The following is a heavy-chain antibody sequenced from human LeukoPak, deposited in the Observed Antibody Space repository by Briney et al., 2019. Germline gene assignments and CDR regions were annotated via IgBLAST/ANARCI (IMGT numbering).Heavy chain of an antibody. CDR1: GGSISSYY. D-gene: IGHD6-13*01. V-gene: IGHV4-59*08. CDR3: ATSTAGTGAFDI. CDR2: IYYSGST. Sequence: SETLSLTCTVSGGSISSYYWSWIRQPPGKGLEWIGYIYYSGSTNYNPSLKSRVTISVDTSKNQFSLKLSSVTAADTAVYYCATSTAGTGAFDIWGQGTMVTVSS. J-gene: IGHJ3*02.